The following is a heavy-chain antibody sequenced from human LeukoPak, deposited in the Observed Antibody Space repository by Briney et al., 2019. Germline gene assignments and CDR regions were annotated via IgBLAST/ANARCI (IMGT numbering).Heavy chain of an antibody. J-gene: IGHJ4*02. CDR1: GFTFSSYE. CDR3: AKRNTMVRGGPCFDY. V-gene: IGHV3-23*01. Sequence: QSGGSLRLSCAASGFTFSSYEMNWVRQAPGKGLEWVSGISGSGSSTYYADSVKGRFTVSRDNSKDTLYLQMNDLRPDDTAIYYCAKRNTMVRGGPCFDYWGQGLLVTVSS. CDR2: ISGSGSST. D-gene: IGHD3-10*01.